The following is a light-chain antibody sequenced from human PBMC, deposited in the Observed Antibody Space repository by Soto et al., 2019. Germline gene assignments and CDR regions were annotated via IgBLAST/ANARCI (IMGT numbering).Light chain of an antibody. Sequence: IVMTQSPDTLSVSPGGRATFSCRASQSVHSNLAWYQQKPGQAPRLLIYSASTRATDIPARFSGSGSGTHFTLAISSLQSEDSGVYYCQQYDNWPPVTFGQGTKLEI. J-gene: IGKJ2*01. CDR1: QSVHSN. V-gene: IGKV3-15*01. CDR3: QQYDNWPPVT. CDR2: SAS.